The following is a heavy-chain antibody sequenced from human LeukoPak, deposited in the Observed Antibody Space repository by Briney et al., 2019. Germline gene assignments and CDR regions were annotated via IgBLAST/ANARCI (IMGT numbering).Heavy chain of an antibody. Sequence: SETLSLTCAVYGGSFSGYYWSWIRQPPGKGLEWIGYIYYSGSTNYNPSLKSRVTISVDTSKNQFSLKLSSVTAADTAVYYCARDGPMVRGVIPFQHWGQGTLVTVSS. V-gene: IGHV4-59*01. CDR1: GGSFSGYY. D-gene: IGHD3-10*01. CDR2: IYYSGST. J-gene: IGHJ1*01. CDR3: ARDGPMVRGVIPFQH.